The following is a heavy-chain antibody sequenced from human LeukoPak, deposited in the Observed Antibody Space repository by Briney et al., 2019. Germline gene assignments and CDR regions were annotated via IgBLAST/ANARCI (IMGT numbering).Heavy chain of an antibody. D-gene: IGHD6-13*01. CDR2: IGTAGDT. CDR3: ARAPVSTGYSSSWSLNYYGMDV. Sequence: QSGGSLRLSCATSGFTFSIYDMHWVRQATGKGLEWVSAIGTAGDTYYPGSVKGRFTISRENAKNSLYLRMNSLRAGDTAVYYCARAPVSTGYSSSWSLNYYGMDVWGQGTTVTVSS. J-gene: IGHJ6*02. CDR1: GFTFSIYD. V-gene: IGHV3-13*01.